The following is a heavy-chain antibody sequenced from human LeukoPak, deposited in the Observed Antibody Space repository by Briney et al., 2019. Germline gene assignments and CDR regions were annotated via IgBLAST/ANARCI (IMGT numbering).Heavy chain of an antibody. CDR1: GFTFSNYA. V-gene: IGHV3-23*01. J-gene: IGHJ4*02. D-gene: IGHD4-17*01. CDR2: ISGSGGST. CDR3: AKDRPRYDYGDYALGY. Sequence: PGGSLRLSCAASGFTFSNYAMSWVRQAPGKGLEWVSTISGSGGSTYYADSVKGRFTISRDNSKNTLYLQMNSLRAEDTAVYYCAKDRPRYDYGDYALGYWGQGTLVTVSS.